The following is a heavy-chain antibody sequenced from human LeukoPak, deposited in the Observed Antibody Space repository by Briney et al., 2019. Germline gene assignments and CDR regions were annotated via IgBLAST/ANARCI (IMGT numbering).Heavy chain of an antibody. CDR3: ARGVDSGSYFHYYYMDV. D-gene: IGHD1-26*01. J-gene: IGHJ6*03. CDR1: GGSISSSSYY. CDR2: IYYSGST. Sequence: SETLSLTCTVSGGSISSSSYYWGWIRQPPGKGLEWIGSIYYSGSTYYNPSLKSRVTISVDTSKNQFSLKLSSVTAADTAVYYCARGVDSGSYFHYYYMDVWGKGTTVTVSS. V-gene: IGHV4-39*01.